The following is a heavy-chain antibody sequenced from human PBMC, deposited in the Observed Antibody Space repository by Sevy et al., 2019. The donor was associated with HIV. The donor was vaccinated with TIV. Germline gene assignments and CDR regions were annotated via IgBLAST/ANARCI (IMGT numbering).Heavy chain of an antibody. D-gene: IGHD3-3*01. Sequence: ASVKVSCKAYGYTFSDYYMHWVRQAPGQGLEWMGWINPNGGGTNYAHKFQGRVTMTRDTSISTAYMELSSLRSDDTAIYYCARGMSAYLLANGMDVWGQRTTVTVSS. V-gene: IGHV1-2*07. CDR3: ARGMSAYLLANGMDV. J-gene: IGHJ6*02. CDR2: INPNGGGT. CDR1: GYTFSDYY.